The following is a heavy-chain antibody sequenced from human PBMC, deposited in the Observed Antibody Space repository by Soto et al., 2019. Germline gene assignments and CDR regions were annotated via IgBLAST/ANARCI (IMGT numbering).Heavy chain of an antibody. D-gene: IGHD3-22*01. V-gene: IGHV4-30-4*01. CDR1: GGSISSGDYY. CDR3: ARDFDDYYDSSGYSVGYFDL. Sequence: QVQLQESGPGLVKPSQTLSLTCTVSGGSISSGDYYWSWIRQPPGKGLEWIGYIYYSGSTYYNPSLKSRVTISVDTTKNQFSMKLSSVNAADTAVYYCARDFDDYYDSSGYSVGYFDLWGRGTLVTVSS. CDR2: IYYSGST. J-gene: IGHJ2*01.